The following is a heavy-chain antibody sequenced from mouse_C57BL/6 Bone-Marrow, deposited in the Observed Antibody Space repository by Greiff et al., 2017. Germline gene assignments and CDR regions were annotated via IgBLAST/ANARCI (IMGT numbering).Heavy chain of an antibody. CDR3: AKQDIYYYGRCYDWFAF. V-gene: IGHV5-6*02. Sequence: EVKLVESGGDLVKPGGSLKLSCAVSGFTFSSYGMSWVRQPPDKRLEWVATISSGGRYTYYPDSVKGRFTISRDNAKNTLYLQMSSLKSEDTAIYYCAKQDIYYYGRCYDWFAFWGQGTLVTVSA. D-gene: IGHD1-1*01. CDR1: GFTFSSYG. CDR2: ISSGGRYT. J-gene: IGHJ3*01.